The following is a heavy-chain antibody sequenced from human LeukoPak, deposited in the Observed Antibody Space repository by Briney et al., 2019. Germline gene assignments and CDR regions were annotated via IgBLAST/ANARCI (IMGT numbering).Heavy chain of an antibody. V-gene: IGHV3-64D*09. CDR2: ISSNGGST. D-gene: IGHD6-13*01. CDR1: GFTFSSYA. J-gene: IGHJ4*02. CDR3: VKGLAAAGTNY. Sequence: GGSLRLSCSASGFTFSSYAMHWVRQAPGKGLEYVSTISSNGGSTYYADSVKGRFTISRDNSKNTLYLQMSSRRVEDTAVYYCVKGLAAAGTNYWGQGTLVTVSS.